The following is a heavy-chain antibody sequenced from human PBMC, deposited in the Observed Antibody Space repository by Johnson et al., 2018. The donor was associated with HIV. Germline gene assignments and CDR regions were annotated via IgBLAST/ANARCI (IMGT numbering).Heavy chain of an antibody. CDR1: GFTVSSNY. CDR2: IYSGGST. D-gene: IGHD2-15*01. Sequence: VQLVESGGGLIQPGGSLRLSCAASGFTVSSNYMSWVRQAPGKGLEWVSVIYSGGSTYYADSVKGRFTISRDHSKNTLYLQMNSLRAEDTALYYCVRGIVVVVAAGRADAFDIWGQGTMVTVSS. CDR3: VRGIVVVVAAGRADAFDI. V-gene: IGHV3-53*01. J-gene: IGHJ3*02.